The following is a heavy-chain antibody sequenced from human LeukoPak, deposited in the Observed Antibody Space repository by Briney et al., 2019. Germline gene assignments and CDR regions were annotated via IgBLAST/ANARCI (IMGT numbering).Heavy chain of an antibody. CDR3: ARDRESGYSYVRSQYFDY. CDR1: GFTFSSYG. Sequence: GGSLRLSCAASGFTFSSYGMHWVRQAPGKGLEWVAVIWYDGSNKHYADSVKGRFTISRDNSKNTLYLQMNSLRAEDTAVYYCARDRESGYSYVRSQYFDYWGQGTLVTVSS. J-gene: IGHJ4*02. CDR2: IWYDGSNK. D-gene: IGHD5-18*01. V-gene: IGHV3-33*08.